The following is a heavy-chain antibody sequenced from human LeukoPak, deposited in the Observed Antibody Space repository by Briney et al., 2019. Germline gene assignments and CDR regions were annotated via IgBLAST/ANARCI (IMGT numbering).Heavy chain of an antibody. CDR3: TTGLGVGATIGFDY. V-gene: IGHV3-73*01. CDR1: GFTFSGSA. CDR2: IRSKANSYAT. Sequence: GGSLRLSCAASGFTFSGSAMHWVRQASGKGLEWVGRIRSKANSYATAYAASVKGRFTISRDDSKNTLYLQMNSLKTEDTAVYYCTTGLGVGATIGFDYWGQGTLVTVSS. D-gene: IGHD1-26*01. J-gene: IGHJ4*02.